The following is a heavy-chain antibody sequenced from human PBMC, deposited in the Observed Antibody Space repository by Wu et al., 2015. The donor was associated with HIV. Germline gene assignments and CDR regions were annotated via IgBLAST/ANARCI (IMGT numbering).Heavy chain of an antibody. CDR1: GSNLSKLS. V-gene: IGHV1-24*01. CDR3: ARPYYYDSSGYYH. Sequence: QVQLIQSGAEVKKPGASVKVSCKVSGSNLSKLSIHWVRQAPGKGLEWMGGFVPEDDETIYAQKFQGRVSMAEDTSTDTAYMLLSSLKSEDTAVYYCARPYYYDSSGYYHWGQGTLVTVSS. CDR2: FVPEDDET. D-gene: IGHD3-22*01. J-gene: IGHJ5*02.